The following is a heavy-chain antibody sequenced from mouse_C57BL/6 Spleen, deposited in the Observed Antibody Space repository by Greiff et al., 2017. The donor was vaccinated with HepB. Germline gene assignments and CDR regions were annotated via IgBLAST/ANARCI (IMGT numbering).Heavy chain of an antibody. V-gene: IGHV1-15*01. CDR3: TKGGYGNYAMDY. CDR1: GYTFTDYE. J-gene: IGHJ4*01. Sequence: VQLVESGAELVRPGASVTLSCKASGYTFTDYEMRWVKQTPVHGLEWIGAIDPETGGTAYNQKFKGKAILTADKSSSTAYMELRSLTSEDSAVYYCTKGGYGNYAMDYWGQGTSVTVSS. CDR2: IDPETGGT. D-gene: IGHD2-1*01.